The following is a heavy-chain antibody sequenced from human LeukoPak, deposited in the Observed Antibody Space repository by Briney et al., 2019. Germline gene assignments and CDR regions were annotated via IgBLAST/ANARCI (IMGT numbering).Heavy chain of an antibody. CDR1: GFTFSSYW. V-gene: IGHV3-7*01. CDR2: IKQDGSEK. Sequence: GGSLRLSCAASGFTFSSYWMSWVRQAPGKGLEWAANIKQDGSEKYYVDSVKGRFTISRDNAKNSLYLQMNSLRAEDTAVYYCARDSRYWSPNTDLNYWGQGTLVTVSS. D-gene: IGHD3-9*01. J-gene: IGHJ4*02. CDR3: ARDSRYWSPNTDLNY.